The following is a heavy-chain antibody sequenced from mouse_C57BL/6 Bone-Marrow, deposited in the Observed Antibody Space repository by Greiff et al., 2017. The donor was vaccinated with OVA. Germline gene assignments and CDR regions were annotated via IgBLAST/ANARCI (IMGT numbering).Heavy chain of an antibody. CDR1: GYTFTSYW. CDR2: IHPHSGST. Sequence: QVQLQQPGAELVKPGASVKLSCKASGYTFTSYWMHWVKQRPGQGLEWIGMIHPHSGSTNYTEKFKSKATLTVDKSSSTAYMQLSSLTSEDSAVYYCARSNYGGFAYWGQGTTLTVSS. CDR3: ARSNYGGFAY. V-gene: IGHV1-64*01. D-gene: IGHD1-1*01. J-gene: IGHJ2*01.